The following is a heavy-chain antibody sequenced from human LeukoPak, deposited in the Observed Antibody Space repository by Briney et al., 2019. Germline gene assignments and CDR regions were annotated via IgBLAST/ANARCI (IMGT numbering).Heavy chain of an antibody. CDR1: DGSISSGDYY. CDR2: IYYSGST. V-gene: IGHV4-30-4*08. Sequence: SQTLSLTCTVSDGSISSGDYYWSWIRQPPGKGLEWIGYIYYSGSTYYNPSLKSRVTISVDTSKNQFSLKLSSVTAADTAVYYCARDRLGDPIDYWGQGTLVTVSS. CDR3: ARDRLGDPIDY. J-gene: IGHJ4*02. D-gene: IGHD3-16*01.